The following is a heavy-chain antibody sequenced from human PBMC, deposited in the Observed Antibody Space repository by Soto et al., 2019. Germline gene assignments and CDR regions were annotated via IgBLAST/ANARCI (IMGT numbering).Heavy chain of an antibody. J-gene: IGHJ5*02. CDR3: ALDKYCRGGSCRKNWFDP. V-gene: IGHV4-59*01. CDR2: IYDDVSA. D-gene: IGHD2-15*01. Sequence: GTLSVTFTVSCGSISRSYWCWIRQTQGKGLEWLAYIYDDVSANYNPSLKSRATISLDMSKNQFSLKLTSVTAADTAVYYCALDKYCRGGSCRKNWFDPWGQRT. CDR1: CGSISRSY.